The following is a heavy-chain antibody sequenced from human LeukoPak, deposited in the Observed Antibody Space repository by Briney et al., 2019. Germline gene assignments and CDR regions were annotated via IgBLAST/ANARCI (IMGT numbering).Heavy chain of an antibody. CDR1: GGSFSGYY. D-gene: IGHD3-10*01. CDR2: INHSGST. Sequence: SETLSLTCAVYGGSFSGYYWSWIRQPPGKGLEWIGEINHSGSTNYNPSLKSRVTISVDTSKNQFSLKLSSVTAADTAVYYCARGSTKYYYGSAYGMDVWGQGTTVTVSS. CDR3: ARGSTKYYYGSAYGMDV. V-gene: IGHV4-34*01. J-gene: IGHJ6*02.